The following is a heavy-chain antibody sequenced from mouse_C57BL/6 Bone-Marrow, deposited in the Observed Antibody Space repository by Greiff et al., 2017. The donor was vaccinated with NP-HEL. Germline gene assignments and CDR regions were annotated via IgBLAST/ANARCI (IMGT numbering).Heavy chain of an antibody. J-gene: IGHJ1*03. CDR3: AGTFDWYFDV. CDR1: GFTFSSYT. CDR2: ISGGGGNT. D-gene: IGHD3-1*01. V-gene: IGHV5-9*01. Sequence: EVNVVESGGGLVKPGGSLKLSCAASGFTFSSYTMSWVRQTPEKRLEWVATISGGGGNTYYPDSVKGRFTISRDNAKNTLYLQMSSLRSEDTALYYCAGTFDWYFDVWGTGTTVTVSS.